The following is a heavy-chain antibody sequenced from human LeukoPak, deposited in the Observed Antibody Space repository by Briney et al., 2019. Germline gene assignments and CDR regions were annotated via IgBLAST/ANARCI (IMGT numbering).Heavy chain of an antibody. J-gene: IGHJ4*02. CDR3: ARDMYYYDSSGYLFDY. D-gene: IGHD3-22*01. CDR2: INHSGST. Sequence: SETLSLTCAVYGGSFSGYYWSWIRQPPGKGLEWIGEINHSGSTNYNPSLKSRVTISVDTSKNQFSLKLSSVTAADTAVYYCARDMYYYDSSGYLFDYWGQGTLVTVSS. V-gene: IGHV4-34*01. CDR1: GGSFSGYY.